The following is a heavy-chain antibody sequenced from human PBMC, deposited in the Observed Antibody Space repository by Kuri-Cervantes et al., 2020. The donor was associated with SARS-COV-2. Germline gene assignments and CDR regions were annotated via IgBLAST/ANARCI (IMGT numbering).Heavy chain of an antibody. Sequence: GGSLKISFAASGFTFSSYWMSWVRQAPGKGLEGVANIKQDGSEKYYVDSVKGRFTISRDNAKNSLYLQKNSLRAEDTAVYFCAREDYDFWSGLSYMDVWGKGTTVTISS. CDR3: AREDYDFWSGLSYMDV. CDR2: IKQDGSEK. D-gene: IGHD3-3*01. V-gene: IGHV3-7*01. CDR1: GFTFSSYW. J-gene: IGHJ6*03.